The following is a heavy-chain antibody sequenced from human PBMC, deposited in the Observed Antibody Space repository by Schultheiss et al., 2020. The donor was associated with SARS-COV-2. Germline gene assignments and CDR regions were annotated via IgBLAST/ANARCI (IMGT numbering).Heavy chain of an antibody. CDR3: AREGFYYGSGSYYGMDV. J-gene: IGHJ6*02. CDR1: GESLRNFY. CDR2: ISSSGMTI. D-gene: IGHD3-10*01. Sequence: GGSLRLSCAVYGESLRNFYWSWIRQAPGKGLEWVSYISSSGMTIHYADSVKGRFTISRDNAKNSLYLQMNSLRAEDTAVYYCAREGFYYGSGSYYGMDVWGQGTTVTVSS. V-gene: IGHV3-11*01.